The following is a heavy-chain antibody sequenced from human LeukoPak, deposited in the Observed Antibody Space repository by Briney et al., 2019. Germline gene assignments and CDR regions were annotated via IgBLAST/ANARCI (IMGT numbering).Heavy chain of an antibody. Sequence: PSETLSLTCAVHGGSFSGYYWSWIRQPPGKGLEWIGEINHSGSANYNPSLKSRVTISVDTSKNQFSLKLSSVTAADTAVYYCARGTPHRGVAYWGQGTLVTVSS. CDR2: INHSGSA. D-gene: IGHD3-3*01. CDR3: ARGTPHRGVAY. J-gene: IGHJ4*02. V-gene: IGHV4-34*01. CDR1: GGSFSGYY.